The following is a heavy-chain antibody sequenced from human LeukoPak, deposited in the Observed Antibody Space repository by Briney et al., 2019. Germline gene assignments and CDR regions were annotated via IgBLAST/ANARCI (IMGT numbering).Heavy chain of an antibody. CDR3: AKEGGILWFGDYYFDY. V-gene: IGHV3-21*04. D-gene: IGHD3-10*01. J-gene: IGHJ4*02. Sequence: KAGGSLRLSCAASGFTFSSYSMNWVRQAPGKGLEWVSFISSSSSYIYYADSVKGRFTISRDNSKNTLYLQMNSLRAEDTAVYYCAKEGGILWFGDYYFDYWGQGTLVTVSS. CDR1: GFTFSSYS. CDR2: ISSSSSYI.